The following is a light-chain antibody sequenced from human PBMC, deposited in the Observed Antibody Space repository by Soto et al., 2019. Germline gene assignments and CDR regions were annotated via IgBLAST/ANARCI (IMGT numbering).Light chain of an antibody. CDR2: AAS. J-gene: IGKJ1*01. Sequence: AIQMTQSPSSLSASVGDRVTITCRASQDIRYGLSWYQQKPGKAPKLLIYAASSLQRGVPSRFSGSGSSTDFTLTISSLQPEDWATYSCLQHSKYPWTFEQGTKVDIK. CDR1: QDIRYG. CDR3: LQHSKYPWT. V-gene: IGKV1-6*01.